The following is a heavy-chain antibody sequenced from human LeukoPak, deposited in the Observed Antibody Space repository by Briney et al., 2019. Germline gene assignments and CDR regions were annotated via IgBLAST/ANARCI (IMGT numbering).Heavy chain of an antibody. Sequence: GGSLRLSCAVSGFSFNNYWMTWVRQAPGKGLEWVASIRDDGRAEYYVDSVKGRFSISRGDAKNSLSLQMNSLRVEDTATYYCARIQLYHGDFDSWGQGTLVTVSS. V-gene: IGHV3-7*01. CDR3: ARIQLYHGDFDS. CDR2: IRDDGRAE. D-gene: IGHD1-1*01. CDR1: GFSFNNYW. J-gene: IGHJ4*02.